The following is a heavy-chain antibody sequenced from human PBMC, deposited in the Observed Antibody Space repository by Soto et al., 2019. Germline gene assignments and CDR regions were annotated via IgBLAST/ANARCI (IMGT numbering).Heavy chain of an antibody. V-gene: IGHV3-30-3*01. CDR1: GFTFSSYA. Sequence: GSLRLSCAASGFTFSSYAMHWVHQAPGKGLEWVAVISYDGSNKYYADSVKGRFTISRDNSKNTLYLQMNSLRAEDTAVYYCARESLVRGVYYYYYGMDVWGQGTTVTVSS. D-gene: IGHD3-10*01. CDR2: ISYDGSNK. J-gene: IGHJ6*02. CDR3: ARESLVRGVYYYYYGMDV.